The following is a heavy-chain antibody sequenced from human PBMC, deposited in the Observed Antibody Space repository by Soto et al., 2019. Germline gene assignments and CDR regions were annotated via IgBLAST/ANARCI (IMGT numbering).Heavy chain of an antibody. Sequence: SETLSLTCAVYGGSFSGYYWSWIRQPPGKGLERIGEINHSGSTNYNPSLKSRVTISVDTSKNQFSLKLSSVTAADTAVYYCARVQGTVVVPAAIYYYYMDVWGKGTTVTVSS. CDR2: INHSGST. CDR1: GGSFSGYY. V-gene: IGHV4-34*01. D-gene: IGHD2-2*01. J-gene: IGHJ6*03. CDR3: ARVQGTVVVPAAIYYYYMDV.